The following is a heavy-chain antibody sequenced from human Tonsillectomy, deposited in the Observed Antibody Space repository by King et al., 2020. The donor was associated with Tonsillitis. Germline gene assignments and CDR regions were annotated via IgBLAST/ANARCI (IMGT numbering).Heavy chain of an antibody. CDR2: LYSGGST. CDR3: AKDGIVESSPEDY. CDR1: GFLVGSNY. D-gene: IGHD1-26*01. V-gene: IGHV3-53*01. Sequence: VQLVESGGGLIQPGGSLRLSCAVSGFLVGSNYMSWVRQAPGKGLECVSVLYSGGSTFYADSVKGRFTISRDNSKNTLYLQMNNLRAEDTATYYCAKDGIVESSPEDYWGQGTQVTVSS. J-gene: IGHJ4*02.